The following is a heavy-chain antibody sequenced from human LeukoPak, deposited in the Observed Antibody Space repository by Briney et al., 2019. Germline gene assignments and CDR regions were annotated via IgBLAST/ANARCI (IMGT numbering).Heavy chain of an antibody. Sequence: WASVKVCCKASGYTFTDYYMHWVRQAPGQGLEWMGWIKPNTGGTNSAQKFQGRVTLTRDTSISTAYMELSNLRSDDTAVYYCARVLRYCSGGNCYSGGLGYMDVWGKGTTVTISS. V-gene: IGHV1-2*02. J-gene: IGHJ6*03. CDR1: GYTFTDYY. CDR2: IKPNTGGT. D-gene: IGHD2-15*01. CDR3: ARVLRYCSGGNCYSGGLGYMDV.